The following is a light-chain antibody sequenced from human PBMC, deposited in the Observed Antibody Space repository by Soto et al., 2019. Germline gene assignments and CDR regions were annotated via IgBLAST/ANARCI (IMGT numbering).Light chain of an antibody. CDR3: CSYAGTYTYV. J-gene: IGLJ1*01. Sequence: QSALTQPRSVSGSPGQSVTISCTGTSXDISDYHYNSVSWYQQHPDKAPKVMIFDVTKRPSGVPDRFSGSKSGNTASLTISGLQAEDEADYYCCSYAGTYTYVFGTGTKFTVL. CDR2: DVT. CDR1: SXDISDYHY. V-gene: IGLV2-11*01.